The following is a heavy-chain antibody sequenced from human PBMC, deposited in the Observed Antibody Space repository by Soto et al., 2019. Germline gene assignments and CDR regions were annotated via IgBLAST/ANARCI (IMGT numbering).Heavy chain of an antibody. CDR1: GFTFSSYG. CDR2: IWYDGSNK. Sequence: QVQLVESGGGVVQPGRSLRLSCAASGFTFSSYGMHWVRQAPGKGLEWVAVIWYDGSNKYYADSVKGRFTISRDNSKNTLYLQMNSLRAEDTAVYYCAGDEAVSPFDYWGQGTLVTVSS. CDR3: AGDEAVSPFDY. D-gene: IGHD2-8*01. V-gene: IGHV3-33*01. J-gene: IGHJ4*02.